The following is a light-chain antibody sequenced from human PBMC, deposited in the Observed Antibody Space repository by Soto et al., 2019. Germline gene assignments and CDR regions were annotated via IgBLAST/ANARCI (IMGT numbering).Light chain of an antibody. CDR2: EVT. J-gene: IGLJ2*01. CDR3: TSYAGGNTVI. Sequence: QSALTQPPSASGSPGQSVTISCTGTSSDVGAYNYVSWYQQHPGKVPKLMISEVTKRPSGVPDRFSGSKSGNTASLTVSGLQAEDEADYYCTSYAGGNTVIFGAGTKVTVL. V-gene: IGLV2-8*01. CDR1: SSDVGAYNY.